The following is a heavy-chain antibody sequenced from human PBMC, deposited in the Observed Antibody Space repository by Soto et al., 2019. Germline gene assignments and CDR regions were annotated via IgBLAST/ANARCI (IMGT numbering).Heavy chain of an antibody. D-gene: IGHD5-18*01. Sequence: SETLSLTCSVSGGSISSSFWSWIRQPPGKELEWIGYISYSGSTTYNPSLKSRITLSVDTSKNQFSLRVASVTAADTAVYYCARGHRAMEYYYYYGMDVWGQGTTVTVSS. J-gene: IGHJ6*02. V-gene: IGHV4-59*01. CDR3: ARGHRAMEYYYYYGMDV. CDR1: GGSISSSF. CDR2: ISYSGST.